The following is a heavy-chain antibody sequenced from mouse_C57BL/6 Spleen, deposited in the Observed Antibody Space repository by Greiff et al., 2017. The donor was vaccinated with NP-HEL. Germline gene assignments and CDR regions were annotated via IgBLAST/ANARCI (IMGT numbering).Heavy chain of an antibody. D-gene: IGHD1-1*01. CDR3: ASGNYGSSLFAY. V-gene: IGHV1-78*01. CDR2: IYPRDGST. Sequence: VKLMESDAELVKPGASVKISCKVSGYTFTDHTIHWMKQRPEQGLEWIGYIYPRDGSTKYNEKFKGKATLTADKSSSTAYMQLNSLTSEDSAVYFCASGNYGSSLFAYWGQGTLVTVSA. CDR1: GYTFTDHT. J-gene: IGHJ3*01.